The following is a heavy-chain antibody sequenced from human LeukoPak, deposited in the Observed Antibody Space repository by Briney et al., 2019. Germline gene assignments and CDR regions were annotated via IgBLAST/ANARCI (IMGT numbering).Heavy chain of an antibody. Sequence: SETLSLTCTVSGGSISSYYWSWIRQPPGKGLEWIGYIYTSGSTNYNPSLKSRVTISADTSKNQFSLKLSSVTAADTAVYYCASGWSGPYYYYMDVWGKGTTVTVSS. J-gene: IGHJ6*03. CDR3: ASGWSGPYYYYMDV. D-gene: IGHD3-3*01. CDR1: GGSISSYY. V-gene: IGHV4-4*09. CDR2: IYTSGST.